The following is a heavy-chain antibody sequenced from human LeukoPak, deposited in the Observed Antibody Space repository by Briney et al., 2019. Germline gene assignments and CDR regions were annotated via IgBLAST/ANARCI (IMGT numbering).Heavy chain of an antibody. CDR1: GASISSYH. D-gene: IGHD4-17*01. CDR3: ARYGDSGFKD. J-gene: IGHJ4*02. V-gene: IGHV4-59*01. CDR2: IYFSGST. Sequence: SETLSLTCSVSGASISSYHWSWIRQSPGRGLEWIGYIYFSGSTKYNPSLKSRVTISVDTSKNQFSLNLSSVTAADTAVYYRARYGDSGFKDWGQGALVTVSS.